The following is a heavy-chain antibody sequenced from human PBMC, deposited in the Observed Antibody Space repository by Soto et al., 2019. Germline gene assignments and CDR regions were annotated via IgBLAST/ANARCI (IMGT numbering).Heavy chain of an antibody. CDR2: IFPDDSET. CDR1: GYSFSSYW. D-gene: IGHD3-22*01. CDR3: ARRLYDTSRYRYFDF. Sequence: PGESLKISCKASGYSFSSYWIGWVRQIPGKGLEWMGIIFPDDSETRYSPSFQGKVSISVDKSITTAYLQWSSLKASDTAMYYCARRLYDTSRYRYFDFWGPGTLVTVSS. J-gene: IGHJ4*02. V-gene: IGHV5-51*01.